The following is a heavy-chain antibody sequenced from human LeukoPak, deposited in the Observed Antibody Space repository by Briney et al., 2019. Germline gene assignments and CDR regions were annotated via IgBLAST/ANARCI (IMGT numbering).Heavy chain of an antibody. J-gene: IGHJ4*02. V-gene: IGHV3-30*04. CDR3: AKDSGSSGYPRGFDY. CDR1: GFTFSSYA. D-gene: IGHD3-22*01. CDR2: ISYDGSNK. Sequence: GGSLRLSCAASGFTFSSYAMYWVRQAPGKGLEWVAVISYDGSNKYYADSVKGRFTISRDNSKNTLYLQMNSLRAEDTAVYYCAKDSGSSGYPRGFDYWGQGTLVTVSS.